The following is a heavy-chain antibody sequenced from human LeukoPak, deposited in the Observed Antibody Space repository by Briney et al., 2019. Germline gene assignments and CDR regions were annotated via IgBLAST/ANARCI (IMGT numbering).Heavy chain of an antibody. CDR2: LSGIGANT. CDR1: GFPFSSYA. D-gene: IGHD2-15*01. CDR3: AKGVGCSGGTCYSGHGMDV. J-gene: IGHJ6*02. Sequence: GGSLRLSCVASGFPFSSYAMSWVRQAPGKGLEWVSALSGIGANTYYADSVKGRFTISRDNSKNTLYLQVKSLRAEDAAVYYCAKGVGCSGGTCYSGHGMDVWGQGTTVTVSS. V-gene: IGHV3-23*01.